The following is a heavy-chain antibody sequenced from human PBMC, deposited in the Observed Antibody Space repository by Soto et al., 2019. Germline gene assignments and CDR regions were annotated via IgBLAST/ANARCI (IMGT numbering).Heavy chain of an antibody. Sequence: GGSLRLSCSASGFTLSRHTMNWVRQAPGKGLEWVSFIGSRTSDIYYADSVKGRFTISRDNAKNSLYLDLTRLRAEDTAVYFCVRDYYDTSGYPNTFDMWGQGTMVT. D-gene: IGHD3-22*01. J-gene: IGHJ3*02. CDR3: VRDYYDTSGYPNTFDM. V-gene: IGHV3-21*01. CDR1: GFTLSRHT. CDR2: IGSRTSDI.